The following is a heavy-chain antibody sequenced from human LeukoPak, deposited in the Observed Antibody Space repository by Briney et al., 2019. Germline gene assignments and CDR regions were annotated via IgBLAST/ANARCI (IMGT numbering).Heavy chain of an antibody. Sequence: GGSLRLSCAASGFTFSDHYMSWIRQAPGKGLEWLSYINIGGTNTHYADSVKGRFTISRDNAKKSLYLEMTNLRAEDTAVYYCATGGAGFDTWGQVTLV. V-gene: IGHV3-11*01. CDR3: ATGGAGFDT. CDR1: GFTFSDHY. CDR2: INIGGTNT. D-gene: IGHD5-12*01. J-gene: IGHJ5*02.